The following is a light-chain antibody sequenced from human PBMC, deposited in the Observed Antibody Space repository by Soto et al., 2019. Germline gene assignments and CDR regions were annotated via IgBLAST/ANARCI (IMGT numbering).Light chain of an antibody. J-gene: IGKJ2*01. CDR3: QQYNNWPPMYT. Sequence: EIVMTQSPATLSVSPEERATLSCRASQSVSSNLAWYQQKAGQAPRLLINGASTRATGIPARFSGSGSGTEFTLTISSLQSEDFAVYYCQQYNNWPPMYTFGQGTKLEIK. CDR1: QSVSSN. CDR2: GAS. V-gene: IGKV3-15*01.